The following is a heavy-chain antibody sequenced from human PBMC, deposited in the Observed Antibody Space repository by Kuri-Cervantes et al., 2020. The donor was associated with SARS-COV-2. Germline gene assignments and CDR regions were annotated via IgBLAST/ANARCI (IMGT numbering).Heavy chain of an antibody. CDR2: MNPNSGNT. Sequence: ASVKVSCKASGYTFTSYDINWVRQATGQGLEWMGWMNPNSGNTGYAQKFQGRVTMTRNTSISTAYMELSSLRSEDTAVYYCARVIAAHGYYYYYYMDVWGKGTTVTVSS. CDR1: GYTFTSYD. D-gene: IGHD6-6*01. V-gene: IGHV1-8*01. CDR3: ARVIAAHGYYYYYYMDV. J-gene: IGHJ6*03.